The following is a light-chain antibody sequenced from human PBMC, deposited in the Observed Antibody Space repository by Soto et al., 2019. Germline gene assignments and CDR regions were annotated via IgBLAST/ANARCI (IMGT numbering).Light chain of an antibody. V-gene: IGKV1-12*01. CDR1: QDISSW. CDR3: QQDVHFPFT. Sequence: DIQMTQSPSSVSASVGDRVTITCRASQDISSWLAWYQQKPGKAPVLFIYGSSTLQGGVPSRFSGSGSGTDFTLTINSLQPEDSGTYYCQQDVHFPFTFGPGTKVHV. J-gene: IGKJ3*01. CDR2: GSS.